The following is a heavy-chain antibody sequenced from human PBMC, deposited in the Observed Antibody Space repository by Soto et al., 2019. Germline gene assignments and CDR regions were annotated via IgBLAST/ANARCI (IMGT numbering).Heavy chain of an antibody. CDR3: ARLPRYDSSQFAYYFDF. J-gene: IGHJ4*02. V-gene: IGHV4-59*01. D-gene: IGHD4-4*01. Sequence: KTSETLSLTCTVSGDSISSYYWCWMRQPPGKGLEWIGYIYYSGSTNYYPSLKSRVTISIDTSKNQLSLKLSSVTAADTAVDYCARLPRYDSSQFAYYFDFWGQGTLVTVSS. CDR1: GDSISSYY. CDR2: IYYSGST.